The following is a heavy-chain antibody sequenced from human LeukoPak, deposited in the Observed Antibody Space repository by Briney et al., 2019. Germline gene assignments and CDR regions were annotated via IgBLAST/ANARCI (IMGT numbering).Heavy chain of an antibody. V-gene: IGHV3-53*01. CDR1: GFTFSSNN. CDR3: ARDHCTNGVCPFDS. CDR2: IYSGGRT. Sequence: GGSLRLSCAASGFTFSSNNMSWVRQAPGKGLEWVSVIYSGGRTYSADSVKGRFTISRDNSKNTLYLQMNRLRAEDTAVYFCARDHCTNGVCPFDSWGQGTLVTVSS. J-gene: IGHJ4*02. D-gene: IGHD2-8*01.